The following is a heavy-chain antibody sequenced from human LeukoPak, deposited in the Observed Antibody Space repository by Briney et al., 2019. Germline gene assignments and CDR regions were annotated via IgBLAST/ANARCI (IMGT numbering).Heavy chain of an antibody. J-gene: IGHJ5*02. V-gene: IGHV4-4*07. CDR2: IYPGGST. Sequence: SETLSLTCTVSGGSISNYYWTWIRQPAGKGLEWIGRIYPGGSTDYNPSLKSRVTISVDTSKNQFSLKLSSVTAADTAVYYCARHPRGAGWFDPRGQGTLVTVSS. CDR1: GGSISNYY. D-gene: IGHD3-10*01. CDR3: ARHPRGAGWFDP.